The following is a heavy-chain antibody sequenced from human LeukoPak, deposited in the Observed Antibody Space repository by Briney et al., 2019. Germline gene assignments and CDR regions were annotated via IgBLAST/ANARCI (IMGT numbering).Heavy chain of an antibody. CDR1: GFTFSSYE. CDR3: ESLTELEGYFQH. D-gene: IGHD1-1*01. CDR2: ISSSGSTI. J-gene: IGHJ1*01. V-gene: IGHV3-48*03. Sequence: PGGSLRLSCAASGFTFSSYEMNWVRQAPGKGLEWVSYISSSGSTIYYADSVKGRFTISRDNAKNSLYLQMNSLRAEDTAVYYCESLTELEGYFQHWGQGNLVTVSS.